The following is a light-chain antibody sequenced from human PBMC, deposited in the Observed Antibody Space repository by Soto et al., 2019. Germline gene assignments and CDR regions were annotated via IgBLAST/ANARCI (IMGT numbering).Light chain of an antibody. J-gene: IGLJ3*02. CDR3: ATWDSVLSAGV. CDR1: NSNIGKNY. CDR2: DDY. Sequence: QSVLTQPPSVSVAPGQPVTISCSGDNSNIGKNYMSWYHHVPGTAPKLLIYDDYKRPSGIPDRFSGSKSGTSATLDITGPQTGDEGDYFCATWDSVLSAGVFGGGTKLTVL. V-gene: IGLV1-51*01.